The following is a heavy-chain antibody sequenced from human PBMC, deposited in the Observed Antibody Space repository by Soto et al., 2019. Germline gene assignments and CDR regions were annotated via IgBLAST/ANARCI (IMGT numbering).Heavy chain of an antibody. D-gene: IGHD3-22*01. J-gene: IGHJ4*02. CDR2: IIPIFGTA. V-gene: IGHV1-69*13. CDR1: GGTLSSYS. CDR3: ARDQRDSSGITDYYFDY. Sequence: SVKVSCKASGGTLSSYSISWVLQAPGQGLEWMGGIIPIFGTANYAQKFQGRVTITADESTSTAYMELSSLRSEDTAVYYCARDQRDSSGITDYYFDYWGQGTLVTVSS.